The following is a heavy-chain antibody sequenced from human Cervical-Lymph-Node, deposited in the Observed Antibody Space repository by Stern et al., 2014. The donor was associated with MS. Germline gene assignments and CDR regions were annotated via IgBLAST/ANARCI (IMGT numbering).Heavy chain of an antibody. D-gene: IGHD3-3*01. Sequence: QVQLQELGPGLVKPSQTLSLTCTVSGGSVSSGSRYWSWIRQHPGTGLEWIGYISYSGNTYYSPSLQSRLTISMDTSKNQFSLKLRSVTATDTAIYYCARVTEFLRFFYPDYWGQGTLVTVSS. J-gene: IGHJ4*02. V-gene: IGHV4-31*03. CDR3: ARVTEFLRFFYPDY. CDR2: ISYSGNT. CDR1: GGSVSSGSRY.